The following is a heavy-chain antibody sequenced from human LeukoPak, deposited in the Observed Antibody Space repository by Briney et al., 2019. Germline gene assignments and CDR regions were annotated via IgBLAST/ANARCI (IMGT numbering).Heavy chain of an antibody. V-gene: IGHV3-30*02. Sequence: PGGSLRLSCAASGFTFSSYVMHWVRQAPGKGLEWVAYIQYDGSNKQYADSVKGRFSISRDSSKNVLYLQMNSLRAEDTAVYYCAKDRCSNGIGCYYYYMDLWGKGTTVTISS. D-gene: IGHD2-8*01. J-gene: IGHJ6*03. CDR1: GFTFSSYV. CDR2: IQYDGSNK. CDR3: AKDRCSNGIGCYYYYMDL.